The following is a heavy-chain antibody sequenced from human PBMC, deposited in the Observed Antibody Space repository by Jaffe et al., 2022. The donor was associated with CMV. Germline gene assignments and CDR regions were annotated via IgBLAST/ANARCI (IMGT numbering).Heavy chain of an antibody. J-gene: IGHJ4*02. Sequence: EVQLVESGGGLVQPGGSLRLSCSASGFTFSSYAMHWVRQAPGKGLEYVSAISSNGGSTYYADSVKGRFTISRDNSKNTLYLQMSSLRAEDTAVYYCVKAPQNYYDSSGIDYWGQGTLVTVSS. V-gene: IGHV3-64D*06. CDR2: ISSNGGST. D-gene: IGHD3-22*01. CDR1: GFTFSSYA. CDR3: VKAPQNYYDSSGIDY.